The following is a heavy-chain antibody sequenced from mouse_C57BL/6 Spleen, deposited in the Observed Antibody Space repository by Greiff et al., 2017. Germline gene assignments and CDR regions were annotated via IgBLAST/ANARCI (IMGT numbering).Heavy chain of an antibody. CDR3: TRTSGSSPAWFAY. J-gene: IGHJ3*01. Sequence: EVQLQQSGTVLARPGASVKMSCKTSGYTFTSYWMHWVKQRPGQGLEWIGAIYPGNSDTSYKQKFKGKAKLTAVTSASTAYMELSSLTNEDSAVYYCTRTSGSSPAWFAYWGQGTLVTVSA. V-gene: IGHV1-5*01. CDR1: GYTFTSYW. CDR2: IYPGNSDT. D-gene: IGHD1-1*01.